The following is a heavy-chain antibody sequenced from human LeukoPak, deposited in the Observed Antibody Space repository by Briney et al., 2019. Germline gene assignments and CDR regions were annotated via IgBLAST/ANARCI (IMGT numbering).Heavy chain of an antibody. Sequence: SGPTLVKPSETLSLTCTVSGGSIGSYYWSWIRQPPGKGLEWIGYIYYSGSTNYNPSLESRVTISIDTSKNQFTLKLSSVTAADTAVYYCARARGVQHWGAFDIWGQGTMVSVSS. CDR1: GGSIGSYY. CDR3: ARARGVQHWGAFDI. V-gene: IGHV4-59*12. D-gene: IGHD7-27*01. CDR2: IYYSGST. J-gene: IGHJ3*02.